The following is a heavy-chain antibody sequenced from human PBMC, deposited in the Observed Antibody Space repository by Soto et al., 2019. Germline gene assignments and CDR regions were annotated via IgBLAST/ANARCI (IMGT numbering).Heavy chain of an antibody. D-gene: IGHD5-12*01. Sequence: GGSLRLSCAASGFTFSTYWMHWVRQAPGKGLVWVSRIKFDGSTTSYADSVKGRFTISRDNAKNTVFLQMNSLIAEDTGVYYCARGLRNYYGVDVWGQGTTVTVSS. CDR3: ARGLRNYYGVDV. CDR1: GFTFSTYW. CDR2: IKFDGSTT. J-gene: IGHJ6*02. V-gene: IGHV3-74*01.